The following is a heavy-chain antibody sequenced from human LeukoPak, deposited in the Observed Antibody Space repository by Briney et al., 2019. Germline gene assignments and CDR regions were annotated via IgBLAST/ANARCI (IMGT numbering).Heavy chain of an antibody. Sequence: GGSLRLSCAASGFTFSSYSMNWVRQAPGKGLEWVSAISGSGGSTYYADSVKGRFTISRDNSMNTLYLQMNSLRAEDTAVYYCAKDAYYGSGSYVDYWGQGTLVTVSS. V-gene: IGHV3-23*01. J-gene: IGHJ4*02. CDR3: AKDAYYGSGSYVDY. CDR2: ISGSGGST. D-gene: IGHD3-10*01. CDR1: GFTFSSYS.